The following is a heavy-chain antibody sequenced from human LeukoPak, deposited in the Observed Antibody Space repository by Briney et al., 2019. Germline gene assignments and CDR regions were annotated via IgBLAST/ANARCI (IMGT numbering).Heavy chain of an antibody. D-gene: IGHD4-11*01. Sequence: GSLRLSCAASGFTFSSFSMNWVRQAPGKGLEWVSYISSSSSTIYYADSVKGRFTISRDNADNSMYLQMNSLRAEDTAVYYCAREGYSNYAMGYWGQGTLVTVSS. J-gene: IGHJ4*02. CDR2: ISSSSSTI. V-gene: IGHV3-48*01. CDR3: AREGYSNYAMGY. CDR1: GFTFSSFS.